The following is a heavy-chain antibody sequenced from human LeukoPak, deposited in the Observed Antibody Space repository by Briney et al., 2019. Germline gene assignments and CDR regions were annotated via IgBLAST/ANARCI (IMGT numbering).Heavy chain of an antibody. CDR3: TRDLLGQLWAGGFHY. CDR1: GFTFGGYA. Sequence: SLRLSCTASGFTFGGYAMRWVRQAPGEGVEWVGFIRSKAYGGTTEYAAGVGGRFTIAREERKSITYLQMNSLKTEDTAVYYCTRDLLGQLWAGGFHYWRQGTLVTVSS. CDR2: IRSKAYGGTT. V-gene: IGHV3-49*04. D-gene: IGHD5-18*01. J-gene: IGHJ4*02.